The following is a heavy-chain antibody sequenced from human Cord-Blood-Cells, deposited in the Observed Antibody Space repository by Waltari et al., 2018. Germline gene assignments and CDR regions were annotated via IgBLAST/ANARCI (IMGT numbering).Heavy chain of an antibody. J-gene: IGHJ4*02. CDR3: ARGFHYDSSGYYFDY. D-gene: IGHD3-22*01. Sequence: QVQLQQWGAGLLKPSETLSLTCAVYGGSFSGYYWSWIRQPPGKGLEWIGEINHSGSTNYTPSLKSRVTISVDTSKNQFSLKLSSVTAADTAVYYCARGFHYDSSGYYFDYWGQGTLVTVSS. CDR2: INHSGST. V-gene: IGHV4-34*01. CDR1: GGSFSGYY.